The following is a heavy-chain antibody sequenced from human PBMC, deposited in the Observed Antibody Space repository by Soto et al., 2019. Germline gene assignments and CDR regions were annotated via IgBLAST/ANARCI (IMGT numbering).Heavy chain of an antibody. D-gene: IGHD2-21*02. CDR1: GYSFTSTY. CDR2: INPAGGTT. J-gene: IGHJ4*02. Sequence: QVQLVQSGAEVKKPGASVRISCRASGYSFTSTYVHWVRQAPGQGPEWMGIINPAGGTTYYAQKFQGILTITSDTSTDTVFMDLNDLTSEDTAVYFCARKVVTYYDNWGQGTLLTVSS. CDR3: ARKVVTYYDN. V-gene: IGHV1-46*01.